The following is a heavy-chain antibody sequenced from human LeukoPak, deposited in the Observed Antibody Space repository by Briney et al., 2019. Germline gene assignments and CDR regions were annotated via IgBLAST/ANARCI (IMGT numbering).Heavy chain of an antibody. CDR3: ARLVPGYSGYAPADY. D-gene: IGHD5-12*01. J-gene: IGHJ4*02. V-gene: IGHV5-51*01. CDR1: GHSFTSYW. CDR2: IYPGDSDT. Sequence: GESLKISCRGSGHSFTSYWIAWVRQMPGKGLEWMGIIYPGDSDTRYSPSFQGQVTISADKSISTAYLQWSSLKASDTAMYYCARLVPGYSGYAPADYWGQGTLVTVSS.